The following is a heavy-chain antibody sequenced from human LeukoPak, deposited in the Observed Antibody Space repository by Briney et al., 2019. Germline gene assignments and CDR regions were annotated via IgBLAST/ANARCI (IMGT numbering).Heavy chain of an antibody. J-gene: IGHJ4*02. CDR1: GFTVSSNY. CDR2: IYSGGST. CDR3: ARALEGTFDY. V-gene: IGHV3-53*01. Sequence: PGGSLRLACAASGFTVSSNYMSWVRQAPGKGLEWVSVIYSGGSTYYADSVKGRFTISRDNSKNTLYLQMNSLRAEDTAVYYCARALEGTFDYWGQGTLVTVSS. D-gene: IGHD1-1*01.